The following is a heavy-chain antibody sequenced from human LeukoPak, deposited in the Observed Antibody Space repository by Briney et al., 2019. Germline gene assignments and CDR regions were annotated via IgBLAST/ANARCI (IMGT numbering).Heavy chain of an antibody. D-gene: IGHD6-13*01. CDR2: IQYSGDT. V-gene: IGHV4-39*07. Sequence: PSETLSLTCTVSGGSISSSSYYWGWIRQSPGKGLEWLTSIQYSGDTYYNPSLESRVTIVVDTSKNQFSLKMTSVTVADTAVYYCARGGSSWYAIGYWGQGTLDTVSS. J-gene: IGHJ4*02. CDR3: ARGGSSWYAIGY. CDR1: GGSISSSSYY.